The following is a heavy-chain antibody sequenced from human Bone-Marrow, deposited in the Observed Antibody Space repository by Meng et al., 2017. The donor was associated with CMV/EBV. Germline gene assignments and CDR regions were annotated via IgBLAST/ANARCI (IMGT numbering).Heavy chain of an antibody. J-gene: IGHJ6*02. CDR1: GDSVSSNSAA. Sequence: SQTLSLPCAISGDSVSSNSAAWSWIRQSPSRGLEWLGRTYYRSKWYNDYAVSVRSRIIINPDTSQSQFSLHLNSVTPEDTAVYYCARIYCSSTSCYSKSMDVWGQGTTVT. D-gene: IGHD2-2*02. CDR3: ARIYCSSTSCYSKSMDV. V-gene: IGHV6-1*01. CDR2: TYYRSKWYN.